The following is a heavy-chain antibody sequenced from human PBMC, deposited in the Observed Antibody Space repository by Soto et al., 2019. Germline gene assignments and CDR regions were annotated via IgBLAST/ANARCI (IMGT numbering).Heavy chain of an antibody. V-gene: IGHV4-30-4*08. CDR3: ARITTIFGVVNRYYYYYGMDV. CDR1: GFTFSSYGMH. CDR2: IYYSGST. D-gene: IGHD3-3*01. J-gene: IGHJ6*02. Sequence: QVQLVESGGGVVQPGRSLRLSCAASGFTFSSYGMHWVRQAPGKGLEWIGYIYYSGSTYYNPSLKSRVTISVDTSKNQFSLKLSSVTAADTAVHYCARITTIFGVVNRYYYYYGMDVWGQGTTVTVSS.